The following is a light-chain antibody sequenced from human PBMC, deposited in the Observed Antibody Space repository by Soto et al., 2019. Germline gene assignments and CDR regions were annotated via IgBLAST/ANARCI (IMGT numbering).Light chain of an antibody. CDR2: EVS. CDR1: SSDIGNYNY. Sequence: QSVLTQPASVSGSPGQSITISCTGTSSDIGNYNYVSWYQQHPGKAPKLMIYEVSNRPSGASNRFSGSKSGNTASLTISGLQAEDEADYYCSSYTSSSTLVFGGGTQLTVL. J-gene: IGLJ2*01. V-gene: IGLV2-14*01. CDR3: SSYTSSSTLV.